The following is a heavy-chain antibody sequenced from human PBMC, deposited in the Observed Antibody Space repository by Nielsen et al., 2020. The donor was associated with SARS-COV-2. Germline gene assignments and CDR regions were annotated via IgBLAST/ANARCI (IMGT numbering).Heavy chain of an antibody. CDR1: GFTFNNYE. D-gene: IGHD2-15*01. CDR3: ARGVELPHQPPAMDV. CDR2: MYAGAST. J-gene: IGHJ6*02. Sequence: GGSLRLSCAASGFTFNNYEMNWVRQAPGKGLEWVSLMYAGASTFYADSVKGRFTISRHNAENTVYLQMNSLRTDDTAVYYCARGVELPHQPPAMDVWGQGTTVTVSS. V-gene: IGHV3-53*04.